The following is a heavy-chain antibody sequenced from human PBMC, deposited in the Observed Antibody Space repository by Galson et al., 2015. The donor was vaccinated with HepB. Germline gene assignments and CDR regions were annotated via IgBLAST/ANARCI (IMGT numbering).Heavy chain of an antibody. J-gene: IGHJ6*03. D-gene: IGHD2-2*02. Sequence: SVKVSCKASGGTFSSYAISWVRQAPGQGLEWMGGIIPIFGTANYAQKFQGRVTITADESTSTAYMELSSLRSEDTAVYYCARVPAAINIGYYYYYMDVWGKGTTVTVSS. V-gene: IGHV1-69*13. CDR1: GGTFSSYA. CDR2: IIPIFGTA. CDR3: ARVPAAINIGYYYYYMDV.